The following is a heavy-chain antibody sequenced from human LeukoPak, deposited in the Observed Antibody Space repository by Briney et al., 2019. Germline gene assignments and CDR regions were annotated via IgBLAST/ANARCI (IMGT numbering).Heavy chain of an antibody. V-gene: IGHV1-2*02. D-gene: IGHD6-19*01. CDR3: ARMGYSSGSNWFDP. Sequence: GASVKVSCKASGYTFTGYYMHWVRQAPGQGLEWMGWINPNSGGTNYAQKFQGRVTMTRDTSISTAYMELSRLRSDDTAVYYCARMGYSSGSNWFDPWGQGTLVTVSS. CDR1: GYTFTGYY. CDR2: INPNSGGT. J-gene: IGHJ5*02.